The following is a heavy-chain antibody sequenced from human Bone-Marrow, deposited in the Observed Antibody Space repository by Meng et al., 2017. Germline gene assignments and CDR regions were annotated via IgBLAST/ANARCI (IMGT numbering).Heavy chain of an antibody. CDR2: ISSSGSTI. D-gene: IGHD3-10*01. CDR1: GFTFSSYS. J-gene: IGHJ4*02. CDR3: ARVLLWFGELFPEYYFDY. V-gene: IGHV3-48*04. Sequence: GGSLRLSCAASGFTFSSYSMNWVRQAPGKGLEWVSYISSSGSTIYYADSVKGRFTISRDNAKNSLYLQMNSLRAEDTAVYYCARVLLWFGELFPEYYFDYWGQGTLVTVSS.